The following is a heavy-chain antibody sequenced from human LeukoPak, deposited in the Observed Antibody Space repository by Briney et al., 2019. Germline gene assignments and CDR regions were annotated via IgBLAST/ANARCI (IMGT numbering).Heavy chain of an antibody. CDR2: IYTSGST. Sequence: PSGTLSLTCTVSGGSISSYYWSWIRQPAGKGLEWIGRIYTSGSTNYNPSLKSRVTMSVDTSKNQFSLKLSSVTAADTAVYYCAREVVTYYDFWSGSRSWFDPWGQGTLVTVSS. V-gene: IGHV4-4*07. CDR1: GGSISSYY. J-gene: IGHJ5*02. D-gene: IGHD3-3*01. CDR3: AREVVTYYDFWSGSRSWFDP.